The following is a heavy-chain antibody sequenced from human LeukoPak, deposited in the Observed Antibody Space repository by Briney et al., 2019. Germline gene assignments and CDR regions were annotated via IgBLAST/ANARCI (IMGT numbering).Heavy chain of an antibody. D-gene: IGHD2-8*01. V-gene: IGHV3-30*04. Sequence: PGGSLRLSCAVSGFTFSTYATHWIRHPPGKGLEWVAVISYDGSHKYYADFVEGRFTTSRHNSKTALYLQMNSLRAEDTAVYYCARERARMYYSGQGTLFSVSS. CDR2: ISYDGSHK. CDR3: ARERARMYY. CDR1: GFTFSTYA. J-gene: IGHJ4*02.